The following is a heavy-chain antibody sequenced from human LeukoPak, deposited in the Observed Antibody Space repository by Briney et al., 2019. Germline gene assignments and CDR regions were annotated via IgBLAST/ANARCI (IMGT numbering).Heavy chain of an antibody. CDR3: ARDYDFWSGYYIHAFDI. Sequence: ASVKVSCKASGYTFTSYGISWVRQAPGQGLEWVGWISVYNGNTNYAQKLQGRVTMTTDTSTSTAYMELRSLRSDDTAVYYCARDYDFWSGYYIHAFDIWGQGTMVTVSS. CDR1: GYTFTSYG. D-gene: IGHD3-3*01. V-gene: IGHV1-18*01. CDR2: ISVYNGNT. J-gene: IGHJ3*02.